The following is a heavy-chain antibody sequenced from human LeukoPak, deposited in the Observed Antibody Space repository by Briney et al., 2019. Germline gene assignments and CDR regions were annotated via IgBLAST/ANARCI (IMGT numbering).Heavy chain of an antibody. Sequence: PGGSLRLSCAASGFTFSSYWMHWVRQAPGKGLVWVSRINSDGSSTSYADSVKGRFTISRDNAKNTLYLQMNSLRAEDTAVYYCARDKVTIFGVVILSWFDPWGQGTLATVSS. CDR2: INSDGSST. CDR1: GFTFSSYW. D-gene: IGHD3-3*01. V-gene: IGHV3-74*01. CDR3: ARDKVTIFGVVILSWFDP. J-gene: IGHJ5*02.